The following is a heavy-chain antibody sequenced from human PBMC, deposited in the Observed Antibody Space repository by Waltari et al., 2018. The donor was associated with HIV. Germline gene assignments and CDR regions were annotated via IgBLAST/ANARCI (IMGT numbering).Heavy chain of an antibody. D-gene: IGHD3-9*01. CDR2: INSDGSTR. J-gene: IGHJ4*02. V-gene: IGHV3-74*01. CDR3: ARASHYIEFSTFDGDYYFDF. CDR1: GFSVRNHW. Sequence: VQLVESGGTSVKTGGSLRLSRAAPGFSVRNHWMDWVRQGPGKGLVWVARINSDGSTRNYADAVKGRFVISRDNARNTVYLQLNSLKVEDTAVYFCARASHYIEFSTFDGDYYFDFWGRGTRVAVSS.